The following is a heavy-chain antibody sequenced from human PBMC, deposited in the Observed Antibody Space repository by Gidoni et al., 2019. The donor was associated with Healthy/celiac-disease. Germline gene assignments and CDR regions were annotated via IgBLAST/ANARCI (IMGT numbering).Heavy chain of an antibody. CDR2: ISTSGST. CDR1: AGFISSYY. Sequence: QVQLQESGPGLVKPSATMSLPCTDPAGFISSYYWSWIRQPAGKGLEWIGRISTSGSTNDNPTLKSRVTMSVDTAKNQFSLKLSSVTAADTAVYYCARGHGMIVVADDAFDIWGQGTMVTVSS. CDR3: ARGHGMIVVADDAFDI. D-gene: IGHD3-22*01. J-gene: IGHJ3*02. V-gene: IGHV4-4*07.